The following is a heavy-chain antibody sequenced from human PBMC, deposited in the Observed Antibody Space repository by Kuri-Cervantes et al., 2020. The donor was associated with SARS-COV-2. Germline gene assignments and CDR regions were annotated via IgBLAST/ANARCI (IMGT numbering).Heavy chain of an antibody. V-gene: IGHV1-46*01. D-gene: IGHD3-10*01. Sequence: ASVKVSCKASGYTFTSYYMHWVRQAPGQGLEWMGIINPSGGSTSYAQKFQGRVTITRDTSASTAYMELSSLRSEDTAVYYCASGKIWFGELFDYWGQGTLVTVSS. CDR2: INPSGGST. J-gene: IGHJ4*02. CDR1: GYTFTSYY. CDR3: ASGKIWFGELFDY.